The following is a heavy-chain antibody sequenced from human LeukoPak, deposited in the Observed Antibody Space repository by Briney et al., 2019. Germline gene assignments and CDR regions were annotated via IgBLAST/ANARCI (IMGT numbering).Heavy chain of an antibody. D-gene: IGHD4-17*01. CDR1: GYTFTGYY. V-gene: IGHV1-2*02. CDR3: ARDINDYGGHGVDY. Sequence: GASVKVSCKASGYTFTGYYMHWVRQAPGQGLEWMGWINPNSGGTNYAQKFQGRVTMTRDTSISTAYMELSRLRSDDTAVYYCARDINDYGGHGVDYWGQGTLVTVSS. J-gene: IGHJ4*02. CDR2: INPNSGGT.